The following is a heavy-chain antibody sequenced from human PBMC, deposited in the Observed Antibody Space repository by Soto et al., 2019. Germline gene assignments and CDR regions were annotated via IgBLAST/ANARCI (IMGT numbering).Heavy chain of an antibody. D-gene: IGHD2-15*01. CDR3: ARGRSEYCSGGSCYYFDY. J-gene: IGHJ4*02. Sequence: EVQLVESGGGVVRPGGSLRLSCAASGFTFDDYGMSWVRQAPGKGLEWVSGINWNGGSTGYADSLKGRFTISRDNAKNSLYLQMNSLRAEDTALYYCARGRSEYCSGGSCYYFDYWGQGTLVTVSS. CDR1: GFTFDDYG. V-gene: IGHV3-20*04. CDR2: INWNGGST.